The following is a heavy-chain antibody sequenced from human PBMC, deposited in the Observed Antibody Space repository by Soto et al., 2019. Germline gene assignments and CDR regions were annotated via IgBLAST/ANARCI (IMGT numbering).Heavy chain of an antibody. J-gene: IGHJ4*02. D-gene: IGHD3-10*01. CDR2: VNEDGSVK. Sequence: EVQLVETGGALVQPGGSLRLSGAASGFALVRLWMGGVRQAPEKGLEGVAIVNEDGSVKLYMDSVEGRFTISRDNAKNSLYLQMNSLRVDDTSIYYCVRDPAFGAVDYWGQGTLVTVSS. V-gene: IGHV3-7*01. CDR3: VRDPAFGAVDY. CDR1: GFALVRLW.